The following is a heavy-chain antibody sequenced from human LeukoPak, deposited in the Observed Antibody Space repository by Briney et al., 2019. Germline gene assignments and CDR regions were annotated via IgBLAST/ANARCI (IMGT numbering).Heavy chain of an antibody. J-gene: IGHJ4*02. CDR3: ARGNYDSVIDY. CDR2: IYYSGST. V-gene: IGHV4-59*01. CDR1: GGSISSYY. Sequence: SETLSLTCTVSGGSISSYYWSWIRHPPGKGLEWIGYIYYSGSTNYNPSLKSRVTISVDTSKNQFSLKLSSVTAADTAVYYCARGNYDSVIDYWGQGTLVTVSS. D-gene: IGHD3-22*01.